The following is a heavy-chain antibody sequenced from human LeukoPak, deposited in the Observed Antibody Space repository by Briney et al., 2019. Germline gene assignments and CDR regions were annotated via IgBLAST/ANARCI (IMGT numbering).Heavy chain of an antibody. CDR2: INHSGST. CDR1: GGSFSGYY. Sequence: SETLSLTCAVYGGSFSGYYWSWIRQPPGKGLEWIGEINHSGSTNYNPSLKSRVTISVDTSKNQFSLKLSSVAAADTAVYYCARSDFFISFDYWGQGTLVTVSS. V-gene: IGHV4-34*09. J-gene: IGHJ4*02. D-gene: IGHD3-16*02. CDR3: ARSDFFISFDY.